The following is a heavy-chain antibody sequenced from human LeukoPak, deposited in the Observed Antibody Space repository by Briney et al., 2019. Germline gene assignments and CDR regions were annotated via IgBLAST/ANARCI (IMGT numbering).Heavy chain of an antibody. CDR3: ATSFSSGWFY. CDR2: IIPIFGTA. D-gene: IGHD6-19*01. J-gene: IGHJ4*02. CDR1: GGTFSSYA. Sequence: GASVKVSCKASGGTFSSYAISWVRQAPGQGLEWMGGIIPIFGTANYAQKFQGRVTITADESTSTAYMELSSLRSEVTAVYYCATSFSSGWFYWGQGTLVTVSS. V-gene: IGHV1-69*13.